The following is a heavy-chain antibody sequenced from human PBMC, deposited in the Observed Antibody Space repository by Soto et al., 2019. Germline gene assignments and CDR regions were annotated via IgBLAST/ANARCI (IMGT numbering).Heavy chain of an antibody. Sequence: ESGGGVVQPGESRRLSCVASGFTFRWFGMLWVRQAPGKGLEWVAAVSYDGTTKSYSDDVKGRFTISRDNSRNTVYLQLDNLRREDTAMYYCAKDDREAVAGAVHFYGMDVWGQGTSVTVSS. CDR1: GFTFRWFG. J-gene: IGHJ6*02. V-gene: IGHV3-30*18. CDR3: AKDDREAVAGAVHFYGMDV. CDR2: VSYDGTTK. D-gene: IGHD6-19*01.